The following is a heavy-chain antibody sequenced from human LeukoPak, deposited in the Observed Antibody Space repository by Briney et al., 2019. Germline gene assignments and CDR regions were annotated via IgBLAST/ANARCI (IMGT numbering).Heavy chain of an antibody. CDR2: LYSSRNT. J-gene: IGHJ4*02. D-gene: IGHD1/OR15-1a*01. V-gene: IGHV4-4*07. Sequence: PSETLSLTCTVSGGSINFYYWNWIRQPAGKGLEWVGRLYSSRNTNYNPSLRSRITMSVDTSKNEFSLKLTSVTAADTAIYYCARGEHTFESWGQGTLVSVSS. CDR1: GGSINFYY. CDR3: ARGEHTFES.